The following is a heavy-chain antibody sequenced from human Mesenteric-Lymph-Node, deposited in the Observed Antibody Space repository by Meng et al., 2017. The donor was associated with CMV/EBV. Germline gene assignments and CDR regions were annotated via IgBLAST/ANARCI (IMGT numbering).Heavy chain of an antibody. Sequence: SETLSLTCTVSGGSISSSSYYWGWIRQPPGKGLEWIGSIYYSGSTYYNPSLKSRVTISVDTSKNQFSLKLSSVTAADTAVYYCARAMDWFDPWGQGTLVTVSS. CDR1: GGSISSSSYY. V-gene: IGHV4-39*07. D-gene: IGHD3-10*01. CDR3: ARAMDWFDP. J-gene: IGHJ5*02. CDR2: IYYSGST.